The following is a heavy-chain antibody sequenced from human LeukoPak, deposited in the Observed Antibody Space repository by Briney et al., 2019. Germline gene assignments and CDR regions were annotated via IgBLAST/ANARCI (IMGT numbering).Heavy chain of an antibody. V-gene: IGHV4-34*01. D-gene: IGHD3-9*01. J-gene: IGHJ4*02. Sequence: SETLSLTCAVYGGSFSGYYWSWIRQPPERGLEWIGEINHSGSTHYNPSLKSRVIISVDTSKNQFSLKLSSVTAADTAVYYCARGDYDILTGYYMWGQGTLVTVSS. CDR3: ARGDYDILTGYYM. CDR1: GGSFSGYY. CDR2: INHSGST.